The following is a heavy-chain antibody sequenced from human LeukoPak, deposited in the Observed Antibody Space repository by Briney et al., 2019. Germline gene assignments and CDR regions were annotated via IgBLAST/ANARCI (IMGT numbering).Heavy chain of an antibody. CDR1: GFTFSSYA. V-gene: IGHV3-30-3*01. Sequence: AGGSLRLSCAASGFTFSSYAMHWVRQAPGQGLEWVAVISYDGSNKYYADSVKGRFTVSRDNSKNTLYLQMNSLRAEDTAVYYCATPVEHTHDSSGYYKDYWGQGTLVTVSS. J-gene: IGHJ4*02. CDR3: ATPVEHTHDSSGYYKDY. D-gene: IGHD3-22*01. CDR2: ISYDGSNK.